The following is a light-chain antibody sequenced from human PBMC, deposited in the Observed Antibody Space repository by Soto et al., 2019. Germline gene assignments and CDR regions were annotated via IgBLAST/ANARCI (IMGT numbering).Light chain of an antibody. Sequence: DIQMTQSPGSLSVSVGDRVTITCRASQSINNYLNWYLQRPGQAPKLLIRSASTLQRGVPSRFSGSGSRTEFTLTIADLQPDDFGTYYCQQSLTMPITFGHGTRLEIK. J-gene: IGKJ5*01. CDR1: QSINNY. V-gene: IGKV1-39*01. CDR2: SAS. CDR3: QQSLTMPIT.